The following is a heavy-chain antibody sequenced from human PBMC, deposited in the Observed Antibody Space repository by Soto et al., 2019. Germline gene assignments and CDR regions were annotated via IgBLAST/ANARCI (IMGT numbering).Heavy chain of an antibody. J-gene: IGHJ3*02. CDR2: ISSSGSTI. D-gene: IGHD1-26*01. V-gene: IGHV3-48*03. CDR1: GLTFSSYE. CDR3: ASDSWGSYYRMGAFDI. Sequence: GGSLSLSCAASGLTFSSYEMNWVRQAPGQGLEWVSYISSSGSTIYYADSVKGRFTISRDNAKNSLYLQMNSLRAEDTAVYYCASDSWGSYYRMGAFDIWGQGTMVTVSS.